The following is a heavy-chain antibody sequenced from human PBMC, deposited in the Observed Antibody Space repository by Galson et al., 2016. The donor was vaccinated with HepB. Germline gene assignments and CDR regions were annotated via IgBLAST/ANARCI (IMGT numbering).Heavy chain of an antibody. CDR3: VLWLRNSWYAYKRSNYYSMEL. Sequence: SLRLSCAASGFAFSRYEFNWVRQAPGKGLEWISHISYSNAVSYAASVQGRFTISRDNDGDSVFLEIRGLRVEDTAVYYCVLWLRNSWYAYKRSNYYSMELWGRGTSIIVSS. V-gene: IGHV3-48*03. D-gene: IGHD6-13*01. CDR2: ISYSNAV. CDR1: GFAFSRYE. J-gene: IGHJ6*02.